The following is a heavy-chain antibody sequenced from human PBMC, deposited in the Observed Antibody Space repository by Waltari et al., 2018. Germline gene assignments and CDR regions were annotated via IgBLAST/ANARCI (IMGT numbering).Heavy chain of an antibody. V-gene: IGHV3-7*01. CDR3: TKNSGWDSDS. Sequence: EVQVVESGGDLVQPGGSLRLSCAASGFTFRKYWMTWVRQPPGKGLEWVANINQDGSEKHYEDSVKGRFTISRDNANNSLYLQMNNLRAEDTAIYYCTKNSGWDSDSWGQGTLVTVSS. CDR1: GFTFRKYW. D-gene: IGHD6-19*01. CDR2: INQDGSEK. J-gene: IGHJ5*01.